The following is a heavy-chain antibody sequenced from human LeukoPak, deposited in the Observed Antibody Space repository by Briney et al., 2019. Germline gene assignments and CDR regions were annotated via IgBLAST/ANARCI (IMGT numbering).Heavy chain of an antibody. CDR3: ARVTPYSSSWYGFDP. D-gene: IGHD6-13*01. V-gene: IGHV1-2*02. CDR2: INPNSGGT. J-gene: IGHJ5*02. CDR1: GYTFTGYY. Sequence: ASVKVSCKASGYTFTGYYMHWVRQAPGQGLEWMGWINPNSGGTNYAQKFQGRVTMTRDTSISTAYMELSRLRSDDTAVYYCARVTPYSSSWYGFDPWGQGTLVTVSS.